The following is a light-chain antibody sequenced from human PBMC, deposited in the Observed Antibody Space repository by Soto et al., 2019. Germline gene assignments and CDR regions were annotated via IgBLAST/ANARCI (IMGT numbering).Light chain of an antibody. Sequence: EIVLTQSPGTLSLSPGERATLSCRASQSVSSSSLAWYQQKPGQAPRLLIFGASSRATGIPDRFSGSGSGTDFTLTISRLAPEDFAVYYCQQYGTSPTMFGQGTKVEIK. CDR1: QSVSSSS. CDR2: GAS. V-gene: IGKV3-20*01. CDR3: QQYGTSPTM. J-gene: IGKJ1*01.